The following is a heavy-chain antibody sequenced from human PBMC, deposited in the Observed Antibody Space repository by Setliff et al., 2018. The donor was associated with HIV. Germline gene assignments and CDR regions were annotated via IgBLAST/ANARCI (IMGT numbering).Heavy chain of an antibody. J-gene: IGHJ4*02. CDR2: VFYSGST. Sequence: PSGTLSLTCAVSGVTFSSNNYYWGWIRQPPGKGLEWIGTVFYSGSTSYSPPLKSRVTISVDTSKNQFSLKLKSVTAADTALYYCARLVRGGSGHYFDYWGQGKLVTVSS. D-gene: IGHD3-10*01. CDR3: ARLVRGGSGHYFDY. V-gene: IGHV4-39*07. CDR1: GVTFSSNNYY.